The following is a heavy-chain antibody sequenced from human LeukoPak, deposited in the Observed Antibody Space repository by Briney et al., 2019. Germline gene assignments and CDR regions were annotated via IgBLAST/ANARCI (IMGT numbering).Heavy chain of an antibody. V-gene: IGHV3-23*01. D-gene: IGHD3-22*01. CDR1: GFTFSSYA. CDR3: AKATVYYYDSRGYPGYYFDY. Sequence: PGGSLRLSCAASGFTFSSYAMSWVRQAPGKGLEWVSAISGSGGSTYYADSVKGRFTISRDNSKNTLYLQMNSLTAEDTAVYYCAKATVYYYDSRGYPGYYFDYWGQGTLVTVSS. CDR2: ISGSGGST. J-gene: IGHJ4*02.